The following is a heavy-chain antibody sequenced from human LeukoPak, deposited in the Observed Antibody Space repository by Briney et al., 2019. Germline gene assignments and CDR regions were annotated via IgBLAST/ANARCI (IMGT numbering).Heavy chain of an antibody. V-gene: IGHV3-64D*06. D-gene: IGHD5-12*01. CDR2: ISSNGGST. Sequence: GGSLSRYCSASGFTFSSYAMHWVRQAPGKGLEYVSAISSNGGSTYYADSVKGRFTISRDNSKNTLYLQMSSLRAEDTAVYYCVKARLRSMANGWLDPWGQGTLVTVSS. J-gene: IGHJ5*02. CDR1: GFTFSSYA. CDR3: VKARLRSMANGWLDP.